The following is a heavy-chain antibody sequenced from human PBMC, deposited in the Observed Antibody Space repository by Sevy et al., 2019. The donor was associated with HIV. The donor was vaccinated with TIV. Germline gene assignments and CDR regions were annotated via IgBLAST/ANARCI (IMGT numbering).Heavy chain of an antibody. J-gene: IGHJ6*02. Sequence: ASVKVSCKASGYTFTDYYIHWVRQAPGQGLEWMGWINPKSGGTNYAQKFHGRVTMTRDTSISTAYMELSRLRSDDTXXXXXXXXXXXXXXXXXYYGVDVWGPGATVTVSS. CDR2: INPKSGGT. V-gene: IGHV1-2*02. CDR1: GYTFTDYY. CDR3: XXXXXXXXXXXXYYGVDV.